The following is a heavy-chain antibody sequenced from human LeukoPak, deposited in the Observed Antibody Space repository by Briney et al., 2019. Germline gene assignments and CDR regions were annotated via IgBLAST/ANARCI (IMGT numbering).Heavy chain of an antibody. V-gene: IGHV3-74*01. CDR2: INSDGINT. D-gene: IGHD6-13*01. CDR3: ASRRAAAILDY. J-gene: IGHJ4*02. CDR1: GFTFSNYW. Sequence: GGSLRLSCAASGFTFSNYWMHWVRQAPGKGLVWVSRINSDGINTSYADSVKGRFTISRDNAKNTLNLQMNSLRAEDTAVYYCASRRAAAILDYWGQGTLVTVSS.